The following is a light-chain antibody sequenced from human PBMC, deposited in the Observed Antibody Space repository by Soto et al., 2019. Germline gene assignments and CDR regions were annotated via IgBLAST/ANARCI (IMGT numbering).Light chain of an antibody. V-gene: IGLV2-23*01. CDR1: SSDVGSYNL. J-gene: IGLJ3*02. CDR2: EGS. Sequence: QSALTQPASVSGSPGQSITISCTGTSSDVGSYNLVSWYQQHPGKAPKLMIYEGSKRPSGVSNRFSGSKSGNTASLTISGVQGEDEADYYCCSYAGSSTWVFGGGTKLTVL. CDR3: CSYAGSSTWV.